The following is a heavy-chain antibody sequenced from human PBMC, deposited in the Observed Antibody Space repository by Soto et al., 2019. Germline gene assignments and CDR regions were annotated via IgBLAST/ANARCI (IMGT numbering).Heavy chain of an antibody. CDR3: TTATTDYYSGMDV. D-gene: IGHD1-1*01. Sequence: GKGLEWVGRIKSKTDGGTTDYAAPVKGRFTISRDDSKNTLYLQMNSLKTEDTAVYYCTTATTDYYSGMDVWGHGTTVLVSS. J-gene: IGHJ6*02. V-gene: IGHV3-15*01. CDR2: IKSKTDGGTT.